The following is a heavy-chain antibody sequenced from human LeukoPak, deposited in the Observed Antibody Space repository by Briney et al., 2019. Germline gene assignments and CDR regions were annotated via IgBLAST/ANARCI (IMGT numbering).Heavy chain of an antibody. Sequence: GGSLRLSCAAFGFTFSSYSMNRVRQAPGKGLEWVSSISSSSSYIYYADSVKGRFTISRDNAKNSLYLQMNSLRAEDTAVYYCARMAAAAVYDWGQGTLVTVSS. J-gene: IGHJ4*02. CDR1: GFTFSSYS. D-gene: IGHD6-13*01. CDR3: ARMAAAAVYD. V-gene: IGHV3-21*01. CDR2: ISSSSSYI.